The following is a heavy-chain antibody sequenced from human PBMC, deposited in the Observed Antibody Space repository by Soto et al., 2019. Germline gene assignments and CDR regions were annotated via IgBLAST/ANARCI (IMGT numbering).Heavy chain of an antibody. D-gene: IGHD6-19*01. CDR1: GGSISSGGYS. Sequence: QLQLQESGSGLVKPSQTLSLTCAVSGGSISSGGYSWSWIRQPPGKGLEWIGYIYHSGSTYYNPSRNSRVTMSVDTSKSQFSLKLRSVPAADTAVYYCASAGGLGAVAADSWGQGTLVTVSS. J-gene: IGHJ4*02. CDR2: IYHSGST. CDR3: ASAGGLGAVAADS. V-gene: IGHV4-30-2*01.